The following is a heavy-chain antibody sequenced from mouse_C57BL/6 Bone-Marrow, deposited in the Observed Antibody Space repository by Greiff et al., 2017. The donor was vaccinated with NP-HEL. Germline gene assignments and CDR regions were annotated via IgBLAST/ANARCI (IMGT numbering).Heavy chain of an antibody. CDR3: ARRTIYYDYDKGYAMDY. V-gene: IGHV1-64*01. CDR1: GYTFTSYW. D-gene: IGHD2-4*01. Sequence: QVQLQQPGAELVKPGASVKLSCKASGYTFTSYWMHWVKQRPGQGLEWIGMIHPNSGSTNYNEKFKSKATLTVDKSSSTAYMQLSSLTSEDSAVYYCARRTIYYDYDKGYAMDYWGQGTSVTVSS. J-gene: IGHJ4*01. CDR2: IHPNSGST.